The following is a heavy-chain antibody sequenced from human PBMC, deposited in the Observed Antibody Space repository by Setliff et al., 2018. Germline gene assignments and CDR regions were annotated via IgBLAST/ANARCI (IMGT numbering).Heavy chain of an antibody. V-gene: IGHV1-18*01. CDR3: ARDYRGELHY. CDR2: IGGYNGNT. J-gene: IGHJ4*02. D-gene: IGHD1-26*01. Sequence: ASVKVSCKASGYTFTSYGISWVRQAPGQGLEWMGWIGGYNGNTNYAQKLQGRVTMTIDTFTSTVYMELRNLRSDDTAVYYCARDYRGELHYWGQGTLVTVSS. CDR1: GYTFTSYG.